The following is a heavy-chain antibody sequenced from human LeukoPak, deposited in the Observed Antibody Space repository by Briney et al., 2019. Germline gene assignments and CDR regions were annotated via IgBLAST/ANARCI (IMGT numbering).Heavy chain of an antibody. CDR2: IEQDGSEK. V-gene: IGHV3-7*01. Sequence: GGSLRLSCAASGFTFSSYWMSWVRQAPGKGLEWVANIEQDGSEKYYVDSVKGRFTISRDNDKNSLYLQMNSLRAEDTAVYYCARVGQLVYYYYGMDVWGQGTTVTVSS. D-gene: IGHD6-6*01. CDR3: ARVGQLVYYYYGMDV. CDR1: GFTFSSYW. J-gene: IGHJ6*02.